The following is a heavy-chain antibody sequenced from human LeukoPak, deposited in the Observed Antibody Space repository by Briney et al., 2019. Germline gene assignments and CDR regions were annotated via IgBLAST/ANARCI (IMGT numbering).Heavy chain of an antibody. CDR1: GFTFSSYW. CDR2: IKQDGSEK. V-gene: IGHV3-7*01. J-gene: IGHJ5*02. Sequence: GGSLRLSCAASGFTFSSYWMSWVRQAPGKGLEWVANIKQDGSEKYYVDSVKGRFTISRDNAKNSLYLQMNSLRAEDTAVYYCTREWGRTIGLEPPHNWFDPWGQGTLVTVSS. CDR3: TREWGRTIGLEPPHNWFDP. D-gene: IGHD1-14*01.